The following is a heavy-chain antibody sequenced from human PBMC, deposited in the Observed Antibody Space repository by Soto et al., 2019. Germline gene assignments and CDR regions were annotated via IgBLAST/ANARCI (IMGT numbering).Heavy chain of an antibody. CDR3: ATDRKALLTAYASY. CDR2: ISGSGDST. D-gene: IGHD2-2*01. J-gene: IGHJ4*02. V-gene: IGHV3-23*01. Sequence: EVQLLESGGGLIQPGGSLRLSCAASGFTFSSYAMNWVRQAPGEGLEWLSGISGSGDSTYYADSVKGRCTISRDNSKDTLLLQMNSLRAEDTDVYYCATDRKALLTAYASYWGQGPLVTVSS. CDR1: GFTFSSYA.